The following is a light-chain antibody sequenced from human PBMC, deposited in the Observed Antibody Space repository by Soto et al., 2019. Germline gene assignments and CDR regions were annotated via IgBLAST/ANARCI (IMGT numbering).Light chain of an antibody. J-gene: IGKJ2*01. V-gene: IGKV3-11*01. CDR3: NVRYSCPPT. Sequence: EIVLSQSPAILSLSPGDRATLSCRASQTVSSFLAWYQQKPGQAPRILIYDTSNMATGVPARFSASWSGTDLTLTISSLEPEDFAVYFCNVRYSCPPTFGQRTELEI. CDR1: QTVSSF. CDR2: DTS.